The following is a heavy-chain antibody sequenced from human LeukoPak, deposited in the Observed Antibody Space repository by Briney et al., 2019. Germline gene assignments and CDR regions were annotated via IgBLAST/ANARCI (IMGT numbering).Heavy chain of an antibody. CDR1: GFTFSSYW. V-gene: IGHV3-74*01. D-gene: IGHD6-13*01. CDR3: AREAGIAAAGFDY. J-gene: IGHJ4*02. CDR2: INSGGSST. Sequence: GGSLRLSCAASGFTFSSYWMHWVRQAPGKGLVWVSRINSGGSSTSYADSVKGRFTISRDNAKNTLYLQMNSLRAEDTAVYYCAREAGIAAAGFDYWGQGTLVTVSS.